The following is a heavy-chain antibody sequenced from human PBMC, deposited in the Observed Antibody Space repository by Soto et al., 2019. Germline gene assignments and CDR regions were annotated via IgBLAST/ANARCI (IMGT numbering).Heavy chain of an antibody. Sequence: EVQVVESGGGLVQPGRSLRLSCTASGYIFGDYAMSWFRQAPGKGLEWVGFIRSKPYGGTTEYAASVEGRFTVSRDESKTIVYLQMNSLKTEDTAVYYCTRWKESYSDYWGQGTLVTVSS. J-gene: IGHJ4*02. CDR1: GYIFGDYA. V-gene: IGHV3-49*03. CDR3: TRWKESYSDY. CDR2: IRSKPYGGTT. D-gene: IGHD1-1*01.